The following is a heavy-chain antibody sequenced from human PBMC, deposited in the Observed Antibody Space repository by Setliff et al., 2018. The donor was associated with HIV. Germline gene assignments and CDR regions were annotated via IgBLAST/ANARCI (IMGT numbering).Heavy chain of an antibody. Sequence: PSETLSLTCTVSGASISTYYWSWSRQPPGKGLEWIGYIFYSGSSNYNPSLKSRVTMSVDTSKNQFSLNLTSVTAADTAVYYCARDRGSYNFWCGRARGDNWFDPWGQGTLVTVSS. CDR1: GASISTYY. CDR3: ARDRGSYNFWCGRARGDNWFDP. J-gene: IGHJ5*02. D-gene: IGHD3-3*01. CDR2: IFYSGSS. V-gene: IGHV4-59*01.